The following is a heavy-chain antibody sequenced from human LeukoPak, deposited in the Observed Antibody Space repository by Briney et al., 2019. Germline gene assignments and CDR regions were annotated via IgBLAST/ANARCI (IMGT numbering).Heavy chain of an antibody. CDR1: GITFSSYS. D-gene: IGHD4-17*01. CDR2: ISSGSSYI. J-gene: IGHJ6*03. V-gene: IGHV3-21*01. Sequence: GGSLRLSCEASGITFSSYSMNWVRQAPGKGLEWISSISSGSSYIYYADSVKGRFTISRDNAKNSLYLQMNSLRAEDTAVYYCARGKAVTTVTTRPALMDVWGKGTTVTISS. CDR3: ARGKAVTTVTTRPALMDV.